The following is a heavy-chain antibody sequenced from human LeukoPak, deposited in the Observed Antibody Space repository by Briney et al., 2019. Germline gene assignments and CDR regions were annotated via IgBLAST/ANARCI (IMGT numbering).Heavy chain of an antibody. Sequence: PGESLRLSCAASGFTFDDYAMHWVRQAPGKGLEWVSGISWNSGSIGYADSVKGRFTISRDNAKNSLYLQMNSLRAEDTALYYCAKEGGSYPIDAFDIWGQGTMVTVSS. CDR1: GFTFDDYA. J-gene: IGHJ3*02. D-gene: IGHD1-26*01. CDR2: ISWNSGSI. V-gene: IGHV3-9*01. CDR3: AKEGGSYPIDAFDI.